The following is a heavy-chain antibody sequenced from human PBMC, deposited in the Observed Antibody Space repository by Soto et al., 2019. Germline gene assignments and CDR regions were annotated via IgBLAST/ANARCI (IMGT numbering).Heavy chain of an antibody. CDR2: VHSDGTTT. J-gene: IGHJ3*01. D-gene: IGHD3-16*01. CDR1: GFTFDYYW. CDR3: TRGDRGGFEP. V-gene: IGHV3-74*01. Sequence: EVQLVGSGGGLVQPGESLRLSCAASGFTFDYYWMHWVRQAPGKGLVWASRVHSDGTTTTYADSVKGRFTISRDNARNTVSLKMSSLRAEETAIYYCTRGDRGGFEPWGHGTVVTVSS.